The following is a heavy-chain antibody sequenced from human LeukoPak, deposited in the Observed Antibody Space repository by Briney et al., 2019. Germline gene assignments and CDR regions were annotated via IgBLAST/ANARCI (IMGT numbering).Heavy chain of an antibody. CDR3: ARGGYGDYVNDY. CDR2: IGSGGGTT. CDR1: GFTFSRYA. V-gene: IGHV3-23*01. D-gene: IGHD4-17*01. Sequence: PGGSLRLSCAASGFTFSRYAMSWVRQAPGKGLEWVSSIGSGGGTTYYGDSVKGRFTISRDNSKNTLYLQMNSLRAEDTAVYYCARGGYGDYVNDYWGQGTLATVSS. J-gene: IGHJ4*02.